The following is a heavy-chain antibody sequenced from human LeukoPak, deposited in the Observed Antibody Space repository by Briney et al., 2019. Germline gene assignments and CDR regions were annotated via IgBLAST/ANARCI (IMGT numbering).Heavy chain of an antibody. J-gene: IGHJ4*02. D-gene: IGHD6-13*01. V-gene: IGHV1-8*01. CDR1: GYTFTSYD. Sequence: GASVKVSCKASGYTFTSYDINWVRQATGQGLEWMGWMNPNSGNTGYAQKFQGRVTLTRNTSISTAYMELSSLRSEDTAMYYCARVDTLAAAGPFDYWGQGTLVTVSS. CDR2: MNPNSGNT. CDR3: ARVDTLAAAGPFDY.